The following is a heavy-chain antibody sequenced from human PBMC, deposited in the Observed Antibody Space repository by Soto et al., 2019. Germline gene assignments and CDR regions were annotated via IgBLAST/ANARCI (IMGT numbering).Heavy chain of an antibody. Sequence: PGGSLRLSCAASGFTFSSYSMNWVRQAPGKGLEWVSSISSSSSYIYYADSVKGRFTISRDNAKNSLYLQMNSLRAEDTAVYYCARDLXFYIAVAGTYYYYGMDVWGPGTTVTVSS. CDR1: GFTFSSYS. V-gene: IGHV3-21*01. J-gene: IGHJ6*02. CDR3: ARDLXFYIAVAGTYYYYGMDV. CDR2: ISSSSSYI. D-gene: IGHD6-19*01.